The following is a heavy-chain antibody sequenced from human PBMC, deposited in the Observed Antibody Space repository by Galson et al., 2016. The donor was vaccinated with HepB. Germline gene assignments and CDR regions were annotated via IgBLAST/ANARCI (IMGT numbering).Heavy chain of an antibody. CDR3: ARGGPHNNYFDY. CDR1: GFTFGTYV. CDR2: ISGSGGRI. V-gene: IGHV3-23*01. Sequence: SLRLSCAASGFTFGTYVMTWVRQAPGKGLEWVSSISGSGGRISYADSVKGRFTISTDNSKNTLYLQMNSLRAEDTAIYYCARGGPHNNYFDYWGQGTLVTVSS. D-gene: IGHD1-1*01. J-gene: IGHJ4*02.